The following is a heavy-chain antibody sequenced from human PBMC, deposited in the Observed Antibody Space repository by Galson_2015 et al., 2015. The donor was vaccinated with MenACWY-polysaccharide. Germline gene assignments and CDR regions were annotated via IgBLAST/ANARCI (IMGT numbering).Heavy chain of an antibody. CDR1: GFTFRNHG. CDR3: AKDRDWGFYYYGMDV. CDR2: IYYDGSNK. D-gene: IGHD3-16*01. Sequence: SLRLSCAAFGFTFRNHGMHWVRQAPGKGLEWVAVIYYDGSNKYYADSVKGRFTISRDNSKNTLYLQMNSLSAEDTAVYYCAKDRDWGFYYYGMDVWGQGTTVTVSS. V-gene: IGHV3-33*06. J-gene: IGHJ6*02.